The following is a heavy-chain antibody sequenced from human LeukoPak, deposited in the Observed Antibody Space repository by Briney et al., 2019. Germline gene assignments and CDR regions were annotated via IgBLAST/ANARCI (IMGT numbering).Heavy chain of an antibody. J-gene: IGHJ4*02. CDR1: GFTFSSYG. Sequence: GRSLRLSCAASGFTFSSYGMHWVRQAPGKGLEWVAVISYDGSNKYYADSVKGRFTISRDNSKNTLYLQMNSLRAEDTAVYYCAKVDGLAVAADGIDYWGQGTLVTVSS. CDR2: ISYDGSNK. D-gene: IGHD6-19*01. CDR3: AKVDGLAVAADGIDY. V-gene: IGHV3-30*18.